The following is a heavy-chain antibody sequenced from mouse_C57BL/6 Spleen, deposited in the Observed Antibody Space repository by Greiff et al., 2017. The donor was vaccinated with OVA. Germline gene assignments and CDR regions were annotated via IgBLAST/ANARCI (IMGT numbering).Heavy chain of an antibody. CDR3: ARHEDRAGPYFDY. D-gene: IGHD3-1*01. V-gene: IGHV1-62-2*01. Sequence: VQLQQPGAELVKPGASVKLSCKASGYTFTEYTIHWVKQRPGQGLEWIGWFYPGSGSIKYNEKFKDKATLTADKSSSTVYMELSRVTSEDSAVEFGARHEDRAGPYFDYWGQGTTLTVSS. CDR1: GYTFTEYT. J-gene: IGHJ2*01. CDR2: FYPGSGSI.